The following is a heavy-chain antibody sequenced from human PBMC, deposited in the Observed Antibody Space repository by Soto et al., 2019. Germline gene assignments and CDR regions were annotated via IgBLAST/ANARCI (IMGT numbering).Heavy chain of an antibody. CDR1: GYTFTSYD. CDR2: MNPNSGNT. V-gene: IGHV1-8*01. J-gene: IGHJ5*02. Sequence: ASVKVSCKASGYTFTSYDINWVRQATGQGLEWMGWMNPNSGNTGYAQKFQGRVTMTRNTSISTAYMELGSLRSEDTAVYYCARGRRGIAARPPYWFDPWGQGTLVTVSS. CDR3: ARGRRGIAARPPYWFDP. D-gene: IGHD6-6*01.